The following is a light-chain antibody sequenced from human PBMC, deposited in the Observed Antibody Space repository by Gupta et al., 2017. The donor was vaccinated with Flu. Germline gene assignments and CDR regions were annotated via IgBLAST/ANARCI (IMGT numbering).Light chain of an antibody. CDR2: AAS. CDR1: QGISSY. Sequence: DIQLTQSQSFLSASVGDRVTITCRASQGISSYLAWYQQKQGKAPKLLIYAASTLQSGVPSRFSGSGSGTEFTLTISSLQPEDFATYYCQQLNSYPLTFGGGTKVEIK. CDR3: QQLNSYPLT. J-gene: IGKJ4*01. V-gene: IGKV1-9*01.